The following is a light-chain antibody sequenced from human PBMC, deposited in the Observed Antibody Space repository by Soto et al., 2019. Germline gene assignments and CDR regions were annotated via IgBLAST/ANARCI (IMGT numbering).Light chain of an antibody. CDR3: SSYTSSSSYV. J-gene: IGLJ1*01. V-gene: IGLV2-14*01. CDR1: SSDVGGYNY. Sequence: ALTQPASGSGSPGQSITISCTGTSSDVGGYNYVSWYQQHPGKAPKLMIYDVSNRPSGVSNRFSGSKSGNTASLTISGLQAEDEADYYCSSYTSSSSYVFGTGTKVTVL. CDR2: DVS.